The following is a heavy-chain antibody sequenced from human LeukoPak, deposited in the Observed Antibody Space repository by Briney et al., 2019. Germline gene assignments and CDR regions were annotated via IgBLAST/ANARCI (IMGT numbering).Heavy chain of an antibody. CDR3: ARDRWWDIVVVPAAIDAFDI. D-gene: IGHD2-2*01. V-gene: IGHV1-69*13. Sequence: ASVKVTCKVSGYTLTELSMHWVRQAPGKGLEWMGGIIPIFGTANYAQKFQGRVTITADESTSTAYMELSSLRSEDTAVYYCARDRWWDIVVVPAAIDAFDIWGQGTMVTVSS. CDR2: IIPIFGTA. J-gene: IGHJ3*02. CDR1: GYTLTELS.